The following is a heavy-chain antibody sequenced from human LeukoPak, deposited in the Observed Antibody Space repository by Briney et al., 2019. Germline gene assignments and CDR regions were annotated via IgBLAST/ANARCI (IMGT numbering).Heavy chain of an antibody. CDR2: IIPIFGTA. Sequence: SVKVSCKASGGTFSSYAISWVRQAPGQGLEWMGGIIPIFGTANYAQKFQGRVTITADKSTSTAYMELSSLRSEDTAVYYCARGRGRYSSGWYPYYYYAMDVWGKGTTVTVSS. CDR1: GGTFSSYA. CDR3: ARGRGRYSSGWYPYYYYAMDV. J-gene: IGHJ6*04. V-gene: IGHV1-69*06. D-gene: IGHD6-19*01.